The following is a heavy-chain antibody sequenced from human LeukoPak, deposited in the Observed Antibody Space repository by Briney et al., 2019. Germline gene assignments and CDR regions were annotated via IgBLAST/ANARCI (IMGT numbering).Heavy chain of an antibody. CDR2: IYSGVST. D-gene: IGHD3-22*01. CDR1: GFTVSSNY. Sequence: GGSLRLSCAASGFTVSSNYMSWVRQAPGKGLEWVSVIYSGVSTYYADSVKGRFTIFRDNSKNTLYLQMNSLRAEDTALYYCARDRRYYDSSGYYFHWYFDLWGRGTLVTVSS. CDR3: ARDRRYYDSSGYYFHWYFDL. V-gene: IGHV3-53*01. J-gene: IGHJ2*01.